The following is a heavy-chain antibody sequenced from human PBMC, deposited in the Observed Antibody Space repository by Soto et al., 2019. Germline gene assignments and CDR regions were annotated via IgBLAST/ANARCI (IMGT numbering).Heavy chain of an antibody. V-gene: IGHV1-69*13. CDR1: GGTFSSYA. J-gene: IGHJ4*02. CDR3: ARDRSYSSGWYDY. Sequence: ASVKVSCKASGGTFSSYAISWVRQAPGQGLEWMGGIIPIFGTANYAQKFQGRVTITADESTSTAYMELRSLRSDDAAVYYCARDRSYSSGWYDYWGQGTLVTVSS. CDR2: IIPIFGTA. D-gene: IGHD6-19*01.